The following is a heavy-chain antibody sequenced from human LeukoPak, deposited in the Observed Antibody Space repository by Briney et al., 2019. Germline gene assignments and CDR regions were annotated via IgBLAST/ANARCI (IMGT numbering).Heavy chain of an antibody. J-gene: IGHJ4*02. CDR1: GYTFTSYG. CDR3: ARDYSSGWYAFDY. V-gene: IGHV1-18*01. Sequence: VASVKVSCKASGYTFTSYGISWVRQAPGQGLEGMGWISAYNGNTNYAQKLQGRVTMTTDTSTSTAYMELRSLRSDDTAFYYCARDYSSGWYAFDYWGQGTLVTVSS. D-gene: IGHD6-19*01. CDR2: ISAYNGNT.